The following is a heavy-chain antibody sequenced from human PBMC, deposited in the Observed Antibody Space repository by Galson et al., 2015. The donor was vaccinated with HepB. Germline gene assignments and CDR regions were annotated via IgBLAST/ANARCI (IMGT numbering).Heavy chain of an antibody. CDR2: INHRSSSI. CDR3: TREILYCSGGSCYEDN. J-gene: IGHJ4*02. V-gene: IGHV3-21*06. CDR1: GFTFSNAW. D-gene: IGHD2-15*01. Sequence: SLRLSCAASGFTFSNAWMNWVRQAPGKGLEWVSAINHRSSSIYYADSVKGRFIISRDNAKNTLYLQMNNLRAEDMAVYYCTREILYCSGGSCYEDNWGQGTLVTVSS.